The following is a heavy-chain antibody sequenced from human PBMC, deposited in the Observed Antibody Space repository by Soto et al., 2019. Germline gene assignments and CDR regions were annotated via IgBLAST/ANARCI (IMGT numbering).Heavy chain of an antibody. J-gene: IGHJ4*02. V-gene: IGHV1-46*01. CDR1: GYTFTHYY. CDR2: INPDTGTT. CDR3: ASCPIYGGDSYFAY. Sequence: QVQLVQSGAAVRKPGASVKLSCQASGYTFTHYYIHWVRQAPGQGLEWLGIINPDTGTTSYAQTFQGRVTLTTDTSASTVYLELSGLAAEDTAVYYCASCPIYGGDSYFAYWGQGTLVTVSS. D-gene: IGHD2-21*01.